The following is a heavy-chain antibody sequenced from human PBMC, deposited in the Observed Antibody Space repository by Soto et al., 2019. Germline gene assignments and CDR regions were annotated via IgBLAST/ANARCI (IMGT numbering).Heavy chain of an antibody. D-gene: IGHD6-19*01. CDR1: GGSISSYY. CDR3: ARISGWYGTGYWYFDL. V-gene: IGHV4-59*08. J-gene: IGHJ2*01. Sequence: SETLSLTCTVSGGSISSYYWSWIRQPPGKGLEWIGYIYYSGSTYYNPSLKSRVTISVDTSKNQFSLKLSSVTAADTAVYYCARISGWYGTGYWYFDLWGRGTLVTVSS. CDR2: IYYSGST.